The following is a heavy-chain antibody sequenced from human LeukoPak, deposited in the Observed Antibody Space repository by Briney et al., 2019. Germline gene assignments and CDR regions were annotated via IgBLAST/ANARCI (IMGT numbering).Heavy chain of an antibody. CDR1: GYTFTSYY. Sequence: ASVKVSCKASGYTFTSYYIHWVRQAPGQGLEWMGVIHPRGDTTTYAQKFQGRVALTRDTSTSTVYMDLYSLRSEDTAAYYCAREGGPDYYDSSAKNWFDCWGQGTLVTVSS. V-gene: IGHV1-46*01. CDR2: IHPRGDTT. J-gene: IGHJ5*01. CDR3: AREGGPDYYDSSAKNWFDC. D-gene: IGHD3-22*01.